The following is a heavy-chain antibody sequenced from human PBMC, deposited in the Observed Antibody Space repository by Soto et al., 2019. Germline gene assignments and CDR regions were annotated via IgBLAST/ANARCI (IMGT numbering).Heavy chain of an antibody. J-gene: IGHJ5*02. CDR1: GLTFSSYA. CDR2: ISGSGGST. CDR3: AKSPSVVLVPCNLGGNNWFDP. V-gene: IGHV3-23*01. Sequence: GGSLRLSCAASGLTFSSYAMNWVRQAPGKGLEWVSAISGSGGSTYYADSVKGRFTISRDNSKNTLYLQMNSLRAEDTAVYFCAKSPSVVLVPCNLGGNNWFDPRGQRAPVTVSA. D-gene: IGHD3-16*01.